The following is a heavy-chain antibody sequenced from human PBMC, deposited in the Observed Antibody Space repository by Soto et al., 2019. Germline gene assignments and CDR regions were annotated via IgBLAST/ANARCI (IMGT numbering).Heavy chain of an antibody. D-gene: IGHD3-10*01. Sequence: QVQLVQSGAEVKKPGSSVKVSCKASGGTFSSYAISWVRQAPGQGLEWMGGIIPIFGTANYAQKFQGRVTITADESKSTAYMELSSLRSEDTAVYYCAREPVVVRGTYSPSYYFDYWGQGTLVTVSS. V-gene: IGHV1-69*01. J-gene: IGHJ4*02. CDR2: IIPIFGTA. CDR1: GGTFSSYA. CDR3: AREPVVVRGTYSPSYYFDY.